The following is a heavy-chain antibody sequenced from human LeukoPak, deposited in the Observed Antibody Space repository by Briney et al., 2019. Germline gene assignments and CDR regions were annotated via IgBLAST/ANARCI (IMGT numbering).Heavy chain of an antibody. V-gene: IGHV3-23*01. CDR3: AKTETTVTTFSHFDY. Sequence: GGSLRLSCAASGFAFSSYAMSWVRQAPGKGLEWVSAISGSGGSTYYADSVKGRFTISRDNSKNTLYLQMNSLRAEDTAVYYCAKTETTVTTFSHFDYWGQGTLVTVSS. CDR1: GFAFSSYA. CDR2: ISGSGGST. D-gene: IGHD4-17*01. J-gene: IGHJ4*02.